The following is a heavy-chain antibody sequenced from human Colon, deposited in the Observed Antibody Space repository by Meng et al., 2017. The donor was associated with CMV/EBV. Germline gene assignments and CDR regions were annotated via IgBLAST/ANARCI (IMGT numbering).Heavy chain of an antibody. CDR1: DYY. J-gene: IGHJ5*02. CDR3: VRVPLSPYYGSGTYYPGWFDP. CDR2: ISSSGSPI. Sequence: DYYMSWIRQAPGKGLEWVSDISSSGSPICYADSVKGRFTISRDNAKNSLYLQMNSLRAEDTAVYYCVRVPLSPYYGSGTYYPGWFDPWGQGTLVTVSS. V-gene: IGHV3-11*04. D-gene: IGHD3-10*01.